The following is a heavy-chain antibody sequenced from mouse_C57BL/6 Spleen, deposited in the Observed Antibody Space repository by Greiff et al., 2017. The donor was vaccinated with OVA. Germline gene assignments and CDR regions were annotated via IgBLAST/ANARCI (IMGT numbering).Heavy chain of an antibody. V-gene: IGHV1-26*01. J-gene: IGHJ2*01. CDR3: ARYPYYSNRYYFDY. CDR2: INPNNGGT. Sequence: EVQLQQSGPELVKPGASVKISCKASGYTFTDYYMNWVKQSHGKSLEWIGDINPNNGGTSYNQKFKGKATLTVDKSSSTAYMELRSLTSEDSAVYYCARYPYYSNRYYFDYWGQGTTLTVSS. CDR1: GYTFTDYY. D-gene: IGHD2-5*01.